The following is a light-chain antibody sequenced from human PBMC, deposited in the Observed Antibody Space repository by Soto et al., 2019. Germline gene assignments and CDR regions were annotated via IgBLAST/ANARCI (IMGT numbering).Light chain of an antibody. CDR1: QSVSSN. CDR2: GAS. V-gene: IGKV3-15*01. J-gene: IGKJ4*01. CDR3: QQYNNWPVT. Sequence: EIVMTQSPATLSVSPGERATLSCRASQSVSSNLAWYQQKPGQTPRLLIYGASTRATGMPDRFRGSGSGTEFTLTISSLQSEDFALYYCQQYNNWPVTFGGGTKVDIK.